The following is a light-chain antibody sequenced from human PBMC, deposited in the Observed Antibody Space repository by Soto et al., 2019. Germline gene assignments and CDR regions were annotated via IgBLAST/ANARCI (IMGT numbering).Light chain of an antibody. V-gene: IGLV1-44*01. J-gene: IGLJ2*01. CDR3: AAWDDSLNGPV. CDR2: DNN. CDR1: SSNIGSNT. Sequence: QSVLTQPPSASGTPGQRVTISCSGGSSNIGSNTVNWYQHLLGTAPKLLIYDNNRRPSGVPDRFSGSKSGASASLSISGLQSEDEADFHCAAWDDSLNGPVFGGGTKVTVL.